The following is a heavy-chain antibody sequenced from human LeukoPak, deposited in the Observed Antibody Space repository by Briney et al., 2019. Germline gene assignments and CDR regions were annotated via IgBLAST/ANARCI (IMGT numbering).Heavy chain of an antibody. J-gene: IGHJ4*02. CDR2: IYYSGCT. CDR3: ARGPRDILTGYYSYDDY. V-gene: IGHV4-61*01. D-gene: IGHD3-9*01. Sequence: SETLSLTCTVSGGSVSSGSCYWSWLRQPPGKGRVGIGYIYYSGCTNYIPSLMTRITISADTSKTQPSLKLSSVTAADTAMYYCARGPRDILTGYYSYDDYWGQGTLVTVSS. CDR1: GGSVSSGSCY.